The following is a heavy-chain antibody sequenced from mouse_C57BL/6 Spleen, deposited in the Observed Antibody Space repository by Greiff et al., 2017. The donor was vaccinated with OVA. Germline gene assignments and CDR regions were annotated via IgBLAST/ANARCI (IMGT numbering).Heavy chain of an antibody. CDR2: IYPGSGST. J-gene: IGHJ4*01. V-gene: IGHV1-55*01. CDR1: GYTFTSYW. CDR3: ARREVGGDYYAMDY. Sequence: QVHVKQPGAELVKPGASVKMSCKASGYTFTSYWITWVKPRPGQGLEWIGDIYPGSGSTTYNEKFKSKATLTVDKSSSTAYMQLSSLTSEDSAVYYGARREVGGDYYAMDYWGQGTSVTVSS.